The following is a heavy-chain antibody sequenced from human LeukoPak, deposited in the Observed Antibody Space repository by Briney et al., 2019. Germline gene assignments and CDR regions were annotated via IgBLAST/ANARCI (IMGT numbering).Heavy chain of an antibody. CDR1: GDSISSGGYY. Sequence: SETLSLTCTVSGDSISSGGYYWSWIRQHPGKGLEWIGYIYYSGSTYYNPSLKSRVTISVDTSKNHFSLKVNSVTAADTAVYYCAREGWVGGDLLTYSFDYWGQGTLVTVSS. D-gene: IGHD3-9*01. CDR2: IYYSGST. J-gene: IGHJ4*02. V-gene: IGHV4-31*03. CDR3: AREGWVGGDLLTYSFDY.